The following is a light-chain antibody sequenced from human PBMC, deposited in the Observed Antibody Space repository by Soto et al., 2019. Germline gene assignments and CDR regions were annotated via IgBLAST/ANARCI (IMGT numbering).Light chain of an antibody. CDR3: QQYYTTPHT. CDR2: WAS. Sequence: DIVMTQSPDSLAVSLGERATINCKSSQSVLSTSNNRNYLAWYQHKPGQPPKLLVSWASTRESGVPDRFSGSGSGTDFILTISSLQAEDAAVYYCQQYYTTPHTFGQGTKVEIK. J-gene: IGKJ1*01. CDR1: QSVLSTSNNRNY. V-gene: IGKV4-1*01.